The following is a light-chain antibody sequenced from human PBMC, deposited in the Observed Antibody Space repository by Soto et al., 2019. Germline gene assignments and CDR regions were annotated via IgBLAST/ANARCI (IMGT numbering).Light chain of an antibody. CDR3: QQYNNWPPA. Sequence: EIVMTQSPATLSVSPGERATLSCRASQSVSGNLAWYQQKPGQAPRLLIYGASTRATGIPARFSGSGSGTEFTLTISRLQSEEFAVYYCQQYNNWPPAFGQGTTVEIK. CDR1: QSVSGN. J-gene: IGKJ1*01. CDR2: GAS. V-gene: IGKV3-15*01.